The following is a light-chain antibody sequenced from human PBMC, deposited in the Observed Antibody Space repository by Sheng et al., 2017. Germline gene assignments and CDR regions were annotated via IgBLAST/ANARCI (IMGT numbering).Light chain of an antibody. CDR3: VLYMGSGAWV. CDR2: RTN. Sequence: QTVVTQEPSFLVSPGGTVTLTCGLTSGSVSTNYYPSWYQQTPGQAPRTLIYRTNTRSSGVPDRFSGSILGNNAALTITGAQADDESDYYCVLYMGSGAWVFGGGTKLTVL. J-gene: IGLJ3*02. V-gene: IGLV8-61*01. CDR1: SGSVSTNYY.